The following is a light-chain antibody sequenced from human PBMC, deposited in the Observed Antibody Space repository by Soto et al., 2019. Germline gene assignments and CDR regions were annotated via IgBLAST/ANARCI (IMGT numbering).Light chain of an antibody. CDR1: SSDIGAYNY. CDR2: EVS. Sequence: QSVLTQPASVSGSPGQSITISCTGTSSDIGAYNYVSWYQQHPGKAPKLIIYEVSNRPSGVSNRFSGSKSDNTASLTISGLQAEDEADYYCSSYTSNSILVIFGAGTKVTVL. V-gene: IGLV2-14*01. CDR3: SSYTSNSILVI. J-gene: IGLJ2*01.